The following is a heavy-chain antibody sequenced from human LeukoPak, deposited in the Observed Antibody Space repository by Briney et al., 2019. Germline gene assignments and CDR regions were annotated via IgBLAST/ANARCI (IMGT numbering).Heavy chain of an antibody. V-gene: IGHV1-3*01. D-gene: IGHD6-13*01. CDR2: INAGNGNT. CDR3: AYSSSRYLYYFDY. Sequence: ASVKVSCKASGYTFTSYAMHWVRQAPGQRLEWMGWINAGNGNTKYSQKFQGRVTITRDTSASTAYMELSSLRSEDTAVYYCAYSSSRYLYYFDYWGQGTLVTVSS. CDR1: GYTFTSYA. J-gene: IGHJ4*02.